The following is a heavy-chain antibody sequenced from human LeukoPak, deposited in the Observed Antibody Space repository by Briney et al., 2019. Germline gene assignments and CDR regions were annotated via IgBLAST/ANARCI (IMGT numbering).Heavy chain of an antibody. D-gene: IGHD6-19*01. CDR3: ARAGSGWSFDY. CDR1: GGSISLYY. Sequence: PSETLSLTCTVSGGSISLYYWTWIRQSPGKGLEWIGYNSSSGNTNYNPSLESRVTISVDMSKNQFSLRLSSVTAADTAVYYCARAGSGWSFDYWGQGTLVTVSS. CDR2: NSSSGNT. V-gene: IGHV4-59*01. J-gene: IGHJ4*02.